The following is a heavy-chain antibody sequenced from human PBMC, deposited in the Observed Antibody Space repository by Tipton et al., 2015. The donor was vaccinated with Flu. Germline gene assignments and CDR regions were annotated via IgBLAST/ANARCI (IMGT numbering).Heavy chain of an antibody. CDR1: GGSFSGYY. Sequence: TLSLTCSVYGGSFSGYYWTWIRQPPGKGLEWIGEINHSGSTHYNSSLKSRVSMSVDSSKNQFSLTLSSVTAADTAVYYCARLPLALSYFDFWGQGTLVTVSS. CDR3: ARLPLALSYFDF. J-gene: IGHJ4*02. V-gene: IGHV4-34*01. CDR2: INHSGST.